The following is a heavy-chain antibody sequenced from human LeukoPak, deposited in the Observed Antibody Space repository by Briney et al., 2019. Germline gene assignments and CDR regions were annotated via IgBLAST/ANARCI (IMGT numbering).Heavy chain of an antibody. CDR1: GGSFSGYY. J-gene: IGHJ4*02. V-gene: IGHV4-34*01. Sequence: SETLSLTCAVYGGSFSGYYLSWIRQPPGKGLEWIGEINHSGSTNYNPSLKNRVTISVDTSKNQFSLKLSAVTAADTAVYYCARIREEQQLVLNVDYWGQGTLVTVPS. CDR2: INHSGST. CDR3: ARIREEQQLVLNVDY. D-gene: IGHD6-13*01.